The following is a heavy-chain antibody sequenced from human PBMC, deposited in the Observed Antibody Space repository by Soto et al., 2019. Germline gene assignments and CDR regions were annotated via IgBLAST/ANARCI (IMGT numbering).Heavy chain of an antibody. D-gene: IGHD3-22*01. V-gene: IGHV3-7*01. J-gene: IGHJ4*02. Sequence: GGSLRLSCAASGFTFSSYWMSWVRQAPGKGLEWVANIKQDGSEKYYVDSVKGRFTISRDNAKNSLYLQMNSLRAEDTAVYYCARVPIGGYYDSSGYYFDYWGQGTLVTVSS. CDR3: ARVPIGGYYDSSGYYFDY. CDR2: IKQDGSEK. CDR1: GFTFSSYW.